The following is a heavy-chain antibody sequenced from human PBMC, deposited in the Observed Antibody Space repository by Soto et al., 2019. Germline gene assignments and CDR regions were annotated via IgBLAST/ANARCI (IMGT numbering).Heavy chain of an antibody. J-gene: IGHJ4*02. Sequence: SETLSLTCAVSGGSISSGGYSWSWIRQPPGKGLEWIGYIYHSGSTYYNPSLQSRVTISLDTSKNQFSLRLTSVTSADTAVYYCARGGSYGDFFDYWGQGAQVTVSS. D-gene: IGHD4-17*01. V-gene: IGHV4-30-2*01. CDR1: GGSISSGGYS. CDR3: ARGGSYGDFFDY. CDR2: IYHSGST.